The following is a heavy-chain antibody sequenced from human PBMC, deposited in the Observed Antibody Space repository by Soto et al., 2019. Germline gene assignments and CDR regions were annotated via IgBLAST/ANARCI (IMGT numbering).Heavy chain of an antibody. CDR3: AKVGSHSGRQYEAFDI. J-gene: IGHJ3*02. CDR1: GFTFISYA. CDR2: ISGSDSRT. Sequence: EVQLLESGGGLVQPGESLRLSCAASGFTFISYAMNWVRQAPGKGLEWVSAISGSDSRTYYADSVKGRFTISRDNSKNTLDLQLNSLRAEDTAVYYCAKVGSHSGRQYEAFDIWGQGTMVTVSS. D-gene: IGHD1-26*01. V-gene: IGHV3-23*01.